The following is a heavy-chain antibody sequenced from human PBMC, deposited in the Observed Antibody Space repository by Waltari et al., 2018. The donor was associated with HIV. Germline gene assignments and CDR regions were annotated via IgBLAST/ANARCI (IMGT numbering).Heavy chain of an antibody. Sequence: QVQLQESGPGLVKPSQTLSLTCTVSGGSVSSRDYYWNWIRQPPGKGLEWIGYIYYNENTHYNPSLKSRLTISLDRSKGQFSLKLSSVTAADTAVYYCARSRHDYYDSSGYYRGAFDIWGQGTMVPVSS. CDR3: ARSRHDYYDSSGYYRGAFDI. CDR2: IYYNENT. V-gene: IGHV4-30-4*08. J-gene: IGHJ3*02. D-gene: IGHD3-22*01. CDR1: GGSVSSRDYY.